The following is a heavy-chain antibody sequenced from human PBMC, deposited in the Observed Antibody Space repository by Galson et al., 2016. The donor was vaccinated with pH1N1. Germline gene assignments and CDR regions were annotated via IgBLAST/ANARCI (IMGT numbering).Heavy chain of an antibody. Sequence: PALVTPPQTLTLTCTFSGLSVRTSGVGVGWIRQPPGKALEWLAVIYWDDDKRYSPSLKSRLTITKDTSKNHVVLTMTNMGPMDTATYYCAHREVMITNAFDFWGQGTMVTVSS. CDR2: IYWDDDK. CDR3: AHREVMITNAFDF. CDR1: GLSVRTSGVG. V-gene: IGHV2-5*02. J-gene: IGHJ3*01. D-gene: IGHD3-16*01.